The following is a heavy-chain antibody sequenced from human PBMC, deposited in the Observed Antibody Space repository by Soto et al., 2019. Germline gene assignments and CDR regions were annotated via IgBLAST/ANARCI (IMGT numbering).Heavy chain of an antibody. J-gene: IGHJ6*02. CDR3: ARVLYCSGGSCNWGGMDV. V-gene: IGHV1-69*13. CDR2: IIPIFGTA. D-gene: IGHD2-15*01. Sequence: ASVKVSCKASGPPFSSYAISWVRQAPGQGLEWRGGIIPIFGTANYAQKFQGRVTITADESTSTAYMELSSLRPEDTAVYYCARVLYCSGGSCNWGGMDVWGQGTTVTVSS. CDR1: GPPFSSYA.